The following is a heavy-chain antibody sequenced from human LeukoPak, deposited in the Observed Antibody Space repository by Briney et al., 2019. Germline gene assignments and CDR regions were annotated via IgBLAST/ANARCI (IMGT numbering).Heavy chain of an antibody. Sequence: GGSLRLSCTASGFTLGTYWMIWIRQAPGKGLEWVANIKQDGSETYYIDSVKGRFIIYRDNAEMSLYLQMNSLRVEDTAVCFCARDPTNGVDAFDIWGQGTMVTVSS. D-gene: IGHD3-10*01. V-gene: IGHV3-7*01. CDR2: IKQDGSET. J-gene: IGHJ3*02. CDR3: ARDPTNGVDAFDI. CDR1: GFTLGTYW.